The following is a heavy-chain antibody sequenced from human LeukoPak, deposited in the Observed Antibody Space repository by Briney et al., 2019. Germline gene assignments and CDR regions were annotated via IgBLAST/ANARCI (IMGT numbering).Heavy chain of an antibody. CDR2: ISYDGSNK. D-gene: IGHD3-22*01. V-gene: IGHV3-30-3*02. CDR3: AKYSYYDSSGYAGY. J-gene: IGHJ4*02. CDR1: GFTFSSYA. Sequence: GGSLRLSCAASGFTFSSYAMHWVRQAPGKGLEWVAVISYDGSNKYYADSVKGRFTISRDNSKNTLYLQMNSLRAEDTAVYYCAKYSYYDSSGYAGYWGQGTLVTVSS.